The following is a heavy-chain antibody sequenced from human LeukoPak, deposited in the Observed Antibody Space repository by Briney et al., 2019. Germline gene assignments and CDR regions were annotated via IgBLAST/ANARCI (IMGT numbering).Heavy chain of an antibody. J-gene: IGHJ4*02. Sequence: GSLRLSCAASGFTFSSYSMNWVRQAPGKGLEWIGEINHSGSTNYNPSLKSRVTISVDTSKNQFSLKLSSVTAADTAVYYCARGAPGYWGQGTLVTVSS. CDR1: GFTFSSYS. V-gene: IGHV4-34*01. CDR3: ARGAPGY. CDR2: INHSGST.